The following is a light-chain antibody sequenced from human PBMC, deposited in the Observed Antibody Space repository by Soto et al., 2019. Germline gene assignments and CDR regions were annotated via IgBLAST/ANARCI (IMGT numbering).Light chain of an antibody. CDR1: QSISSW. J-gene: IGKJ1*01. Sequence: DIQMTQSPSTLSASVVDRVTITYPASQSISSWLAWYQQKPGKAPKLLIYKASTLKSGVPSRFSGSGSGTEFTLTISSLQPDDFATYYCQQYNGYSRTFGQGTKVDIK. CDR2: KAS. V-gene: IGKV1-5*03. CDR3: QQYNGYSRT.